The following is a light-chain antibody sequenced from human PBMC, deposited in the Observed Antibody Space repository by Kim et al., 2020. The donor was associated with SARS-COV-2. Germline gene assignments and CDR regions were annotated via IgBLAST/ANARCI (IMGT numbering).Light chain of an antibody. CDR2: DDS. V-gene: IGLV6-57*03. CDR3: QSYDSPNVV. J-gene: IGLJ7*01. CDR1: RGNIASDY. Sequence: GKTVTSSCTRSRGNIASDYVEWYQQRPGRAPTTVIYDDSQRPSGVPHRFSGSIDSSSNSASLTISGLRTEDEADYYCQSYDSPNVVFGGGTQLTVL.